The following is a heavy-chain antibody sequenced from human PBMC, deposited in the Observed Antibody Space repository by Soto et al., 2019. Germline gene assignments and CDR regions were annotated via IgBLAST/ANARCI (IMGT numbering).Heavy chain of an antibody. V-gene: IGHV4-31*03. Sequence: QVQLQESGQGLMQPSQTLSLTCTVSGGSIGSGRYWWSWIRQHPGRGLEWIGFVSYTGNTQYNPSLKSRVNISVDTSTKQFSLKLSSVTTADTAVYYCARGTLVWGQGTLVTVSS. D-gene: IGHD2-2*01. J-gene: IGHJ4*02. CDR3: ARGTLV. CDR1: GGSIGSGRYW. CDR2: VSYTGNT.